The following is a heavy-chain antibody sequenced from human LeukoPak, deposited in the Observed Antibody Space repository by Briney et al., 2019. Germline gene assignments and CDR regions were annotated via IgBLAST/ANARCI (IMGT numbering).Heavy chain of an antibody. D-gene: IGHD1-26*01. J-gene: IGHJ4*02. CDR1: GGSFSGYY. Sequence: SETLSLTCAVYGGSFSGYYWSWIRQPPGKGLEWIGEINHSGSTNYNPSLKSRVTISVDTSKNQFSLKLSSVTAADTAVYYCARGSTRNGSYGYWGQGTLVTVSS. V-gene: IGHV4-34*01. CDR3: ARGSTRNGSYGY. CDR2: INHSGST.